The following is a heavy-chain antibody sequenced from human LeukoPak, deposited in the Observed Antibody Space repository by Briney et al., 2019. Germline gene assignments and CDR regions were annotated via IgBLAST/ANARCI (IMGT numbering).Heavy chain of an antibody. CDR1: GGSIATRNYY. V-gene: IGHV4-39*01. J-gene: IGHJ4*02. D-gene: IGHD5-12*01. CDR2: MYYSGST. Sequence: PSETLSLTCSVSGGSIATRNYYWGWIRQPPGKGLEWIAGMYYSGSTSYNPSLNNRVTISVDTSKNQFSVKLRSVTAADTAVYYCASQQRNIRPSGSGYIAYAQKIDSWGQGTLVTVSS. CDR3: ASQQRNIRPSGSGYIAYAQKIDS.